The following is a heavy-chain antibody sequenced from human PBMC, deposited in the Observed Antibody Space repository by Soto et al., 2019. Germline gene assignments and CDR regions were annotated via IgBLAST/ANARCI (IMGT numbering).Heavy chain of an antibody. CDR3: AREQQIWLSKPLDY. D-gene: IGHD5-18*01. CDR1: GFTFSSYG. V-gene: IGHV3-33*01. J-gene: IGHJ4*02. Sequence: PGGSLRLSCAASGFTFSSYGMHWVRQAPGKGLEWVAVIWYDGSNKYYADSVKGRFTISRDNSKNTLYLQMNSLRAEDTAVYYCAREQQIWLSKPLDYWGQGTLVTVSS. CDR2: IWYDGSNK.